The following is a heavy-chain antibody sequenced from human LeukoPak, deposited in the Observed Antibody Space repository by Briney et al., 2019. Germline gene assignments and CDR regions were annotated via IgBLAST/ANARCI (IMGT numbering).Heavy chain of an antibody. Sequence: PGGSLLLSCAASGFTFSSYAMNWVRQAPGKGLEWVSGISGSGSSTFYADSVKGRFTISRDNSKNTLYLQMNSLRAEDTAVYYCANLPAGAFDLWAQGTMVTVSS. CDR2: ISGSGSST. J-gene: IGHJ3*01. D-gene: IGHD1-14*01. V-gene: IGHV3-23*01. CDR3: ANLPAGAFDL. CDR1: GFTFSSYA.